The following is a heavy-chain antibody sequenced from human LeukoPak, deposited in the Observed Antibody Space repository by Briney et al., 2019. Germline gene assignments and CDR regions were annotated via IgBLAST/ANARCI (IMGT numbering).Heavy chain of an antibody. D-gene: IGHD6-13*01. V-gene: IGHV3-48*01. CDR2: ISSSSSIR. CDR1: GFTFSSYS. CDR3: ASWAGTAAGFSGPFDY. J-gene: IGHJ4*02. Sequence: GGSLRLSCAASGFTFSSYSMNWVRQAPGKGLEWLSHISSSSSIRYYADSVKGRFTISRDNAKNVLYLQMNSLRVEDTAVYYCASWAGTAAGFSGPFDYWGQGTLVTVSS.